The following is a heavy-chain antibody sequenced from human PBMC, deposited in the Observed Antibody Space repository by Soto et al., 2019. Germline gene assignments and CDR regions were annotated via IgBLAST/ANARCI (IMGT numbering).Heavy chain of an antibody. CDR2: IIPRFATP. Sequence: QVQLMQSGAEVRKPGSSVTVSCKASGGTFSSNPLSWVRQAPGQGLGWMEGIIPRFATPHYAWRCVDRLTLTADRSTSIAFIEVTSLASEDTDCCYSARDLSAVKWLGACKYYRMDMGGQGTTVTVS. D-gene: IGHD1-26*01. CDR1: GGTFSSNP. V-gene: IGHV1-69*06. J-gene: IGHJ6*02. CDR3: ARDLSAVKWLGACKYYRMDM.